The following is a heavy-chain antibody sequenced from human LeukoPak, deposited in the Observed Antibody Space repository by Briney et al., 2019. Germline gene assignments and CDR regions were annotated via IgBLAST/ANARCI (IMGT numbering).Heavy chain of an antibody. CDR3: AGARGWQWLPEPFDY. CDR1: GYTFTSYY. Sequence: ASVKVSCKASGYTFTSYYMHWVRQAPGQGLEWMGIINPSGGSTSYAQKFQGRVTMTRDTSTSTVYMELSSLRSEDTAVYYCAGARGWQWLPEPFDYWGQGTLVTVSS. D-gene: IGHD6-19*01. CDR2: INPSGGST. V-gene: IGHV1-46*01. J-gene: IGHJ4*02.